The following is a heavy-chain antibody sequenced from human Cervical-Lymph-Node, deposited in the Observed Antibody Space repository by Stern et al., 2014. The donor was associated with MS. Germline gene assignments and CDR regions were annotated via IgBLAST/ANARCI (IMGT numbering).Heavy chain of an antibody. Sequence: VQLVESGSALKKPRASVKVSCKASGYTFTNYAINWVRQAPGQGLEWMGLFNTNTGNPRYAQGFTGRSVFSLDTSDSTAYLQISSLKAEDTAVYYCARSVPDAPYYYGFDVWGQGTAVTVSS. CDR2: FNTNTGNP. D-gene: IGHD2-2*01. CDR1: GYTFTNYA. CDR3: ARSVPDAPYYYGFDV. V-gene: IGHV7-4-1*02. J-gene: IGHJ6*02.